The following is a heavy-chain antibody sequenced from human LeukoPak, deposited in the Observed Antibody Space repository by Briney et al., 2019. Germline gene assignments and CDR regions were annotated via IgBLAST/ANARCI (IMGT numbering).Heavy chain of an antibody. CDR3: AKVMGEEFDWLSHYYGMDV. CDR1: GFTFSSYA. Sequence: GGSLRLSCAASGFTFSSYAMSWVRQAPGKGLEWVSAISGSGGSTYYADSVKGRFTISRDNSKNTLYLQMNSLRAEDTAVYYCAKVMGEEFDWLSHYYGMDVWGQVTTVTVSS. V-gene: IGHV3-23*01. D-gene: IGHD3-9*01. CDR2: ISGSGGST. J-gene: IGHJ6*02.